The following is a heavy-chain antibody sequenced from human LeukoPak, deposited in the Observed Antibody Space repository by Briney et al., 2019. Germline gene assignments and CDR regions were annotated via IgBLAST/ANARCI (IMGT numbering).Heavy chain of an antibody. V-gene: IGHV3-7*01. CDR1: AFTFSTYC. J-gene: IGHJ4*02. CDR3: ARDSYGWYSSGPYYFEY. CDR2: IKLVGSEK. D-gene: IGHD6-19*01. Sequence: RSLRLSSAASAFTFSTYCMSWSRQAPGKGLEWVANIKLVGSEKYYVDSVKGRFTIPRANATNSLYLQMNSLSAEDTAVYYCARDSYGWYSSGPYYFEYWGQGGLVTVSS.